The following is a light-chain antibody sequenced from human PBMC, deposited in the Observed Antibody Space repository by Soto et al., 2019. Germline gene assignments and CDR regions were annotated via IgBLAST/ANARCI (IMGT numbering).Light chain of an antibody. CDR1: QSVGNL. CDR2: DAS. J-gene: IGKJ1*01. CDR3: QQYRSNTPWT. Sequence: DIQMTQSPSTLSATVGDRVTITCRACQSVGNLLAWYQQKPGKAPNLLIYDASSLEPGVPSRFSGRGSGTEXXLXIXXXQXXXFATYYCQQYRSNTPWTFGQGTKVEI. V-gene: IGKV1-5*01.